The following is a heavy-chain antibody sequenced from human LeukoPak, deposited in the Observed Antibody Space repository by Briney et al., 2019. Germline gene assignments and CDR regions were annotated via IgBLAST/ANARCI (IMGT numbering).Heavy chain of an antibody. D-gene: IGHD1-20*01. CDR3: ARGLNFRPS. CDR1: GGSFSGYC. CDR2: ITHSGSP. Sequence: SEILSLTGAVFGGSFSGYCWSWIRQPPGKGLEWIGGITHSGSPNYNPSLKSRVTISVDTSKKQFSLKVSSVTAADTAVYYCARGLNFRPSWGQGTLVTVSS. J-gene: IGHJ5*02. V-gene: IGHV4-34*01.